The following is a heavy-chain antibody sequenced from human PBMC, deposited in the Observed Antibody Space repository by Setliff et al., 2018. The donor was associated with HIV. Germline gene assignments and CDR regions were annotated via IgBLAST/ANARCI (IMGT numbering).Heavy chain of an antibody. D-gene: IGHD4-4*01. J-gene: IGHJ4*02. CDR1: GFTFSAYA. V-gene: IGHV3-23*01. Sequence: GGSLRLSCAASGFTFSAYAMTWVRRAPGRGLEWVSATTSNGRTTDYAESVRGRFTLSRDNSGNTLYLQMHNVRVEDTAVYYCARENTVTTSLDYWGQGTLVTVSS. CDR2: TTSNGRTT. CDR3: ARENTVTTSLDY.